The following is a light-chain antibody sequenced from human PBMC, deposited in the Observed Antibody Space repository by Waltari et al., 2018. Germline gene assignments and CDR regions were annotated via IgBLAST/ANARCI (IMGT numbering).Light chain of an antibody. CDR2: GAS. CDR3: QQYGSTPRT. Sequence: EIVLTQSPGTLSLSPGERATLPCRASQSVSSNYLGWYQQKPGQAPRLLIYGASSRATGIPDRFSGSGSGTDFTLTINRLEPEDFAVYYCQQYGSTPRTFGQGTKVEIK. V-gene: IGKV3-20*01. CDR1: QSVSSNY. J-gene: IGKJ1*01.